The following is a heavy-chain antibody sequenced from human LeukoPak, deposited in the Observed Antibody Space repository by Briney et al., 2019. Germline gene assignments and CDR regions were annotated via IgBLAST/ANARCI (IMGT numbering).Heavy chain of an antibody. CDR1: GFTFSSYS. V-gene: IGHV3-23*01. CDR2: ISGGSTST. D-gene: IGHD3-10*01. Sequence: GGSLRLSCAASGFTFSSYSMNWVRQAPGKGLEWISVISGGSTSTFYADSVHGRFTTSRDNSKNTLYLQMNSLRAEDTAVYYCAKDRENYYGSETYYKRFDYWGQGTLVTVSS. CDR3: AKDRENYYGSETYYKRFDY. J-gene: IGHJ4*02.